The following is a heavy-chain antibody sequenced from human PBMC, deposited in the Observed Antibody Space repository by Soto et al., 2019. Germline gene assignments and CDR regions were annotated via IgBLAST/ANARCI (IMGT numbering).Heavy chain of an antibody. Sequence: GASVKVSCKASGYTFTGYYMHWVRQAPGQGLEWMGWINPNSGGTNYAQKFQGWVTMTRDTSISTAYMELSRLRSDDTAVYYCARGGRGSGYDWMIYYYMDVWGKGTTVTVSS. D-gene: IGHD5-12*01. J-gene: IGHJ6*03. CDR2: INPNSGGT. CDR1: GYTFTGYY. CDR3: ARGGRGSGYDWMIYYYMDV. V-gene: IGHV1-2*04.